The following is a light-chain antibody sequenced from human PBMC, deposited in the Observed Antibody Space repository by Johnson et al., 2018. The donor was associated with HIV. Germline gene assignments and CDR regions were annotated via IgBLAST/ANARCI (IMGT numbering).Light chain of an antibody. J-gene: IGLJ1*01. Sequence: QSVLTQPPSVSAAPGQRVTISCSGSSSNIGSNYVSWYQQLPGTAPKLLIYDNSKRPSKIPDRFSGSKSGTSATLGITGLQTGDEADYYGGTWDSSLSPYVFETGTKVTVL. CDR1: SSNIGSNY. CDR3: GTWDSSLSPYV. CDR2: DNS. V-gene: IGLV1-51*01.